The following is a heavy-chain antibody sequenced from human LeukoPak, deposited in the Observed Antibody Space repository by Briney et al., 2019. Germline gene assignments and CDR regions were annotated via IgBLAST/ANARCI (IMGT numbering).Heavy chain of an antibody. CDR3: ARSAAGTYY. V-gene: IGHV3-7*02. Sequence: GGSLRLSCAASGFTFSSYWMDWVRQAPGKGLEWVANIKEDGGAKNYVDSVKGRFTISRDNAKNSLYLQMNSLRAEDTAVYYCARSAAGTYYWGQGTLVTVSS. CDR1: GFTFSSYW. CDR2: IKEDGGAK. J-gene: IGHJ4*02. D-gene: IGHD1-1*01.